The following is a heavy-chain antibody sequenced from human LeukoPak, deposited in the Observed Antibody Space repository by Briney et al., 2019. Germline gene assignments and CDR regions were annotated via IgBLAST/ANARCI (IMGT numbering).Heavy chain of an antibody. D-gene: IGHD3-3*01. Sequence: ASETLSLTCTVSGGSIRSYYWSWIRQPPGKGLEWTGYIYFSGSTSYNPSLKSRVTISVDRSKNQFSLKLSSVAAADTAVYYCARSYDTNFDYWGQGTLVTVSS. CDR1: GGSIRSYY. J-gene: IGHJ4*02. CDR2: IYFSGST. CDR3: ARSYDTNFDY. V-gene: IGHV4-59*01.